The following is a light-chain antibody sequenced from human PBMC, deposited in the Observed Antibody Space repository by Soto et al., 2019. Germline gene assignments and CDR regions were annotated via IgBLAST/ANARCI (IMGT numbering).Light chain of an antibody. V-gene: IGKV3-15*01. Sequence: EIVMTQSPATLSVSPGERATLSCRASQSVSSNLAWYQQKPGQAPRHLIYGASTRATGIPARFSGSGSGTEFTLTISSLQSEDFAVYYCQQYNNWPPYTFGQGTKVDIK. J-gene: IGKJ2*01. CDR2: GAS. CDR3: QQYNNWPPYT. CDR1: QSVSSN.